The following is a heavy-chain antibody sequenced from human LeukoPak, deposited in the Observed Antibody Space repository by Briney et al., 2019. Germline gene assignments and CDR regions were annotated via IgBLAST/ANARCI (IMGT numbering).Heavy chain of an antibody. Sequence: ASVKVSCKASGYTFTGYYMHWVRQAPGQGLEWMGWINPNSGGTNYAQKFQGRVTMTRDTSISAAYMELSRLRSDDTAVYYCATGITMVRGVIPWGQGTLVTVSS. D-gene: IGHD3-10*01. CDR2: INPNSGGT. CDR1: GYTFTGYY. V-gene: IGHV1-2*02. CDR3: ATGITMVRGVIP. J-gene: IGHJ5*02.